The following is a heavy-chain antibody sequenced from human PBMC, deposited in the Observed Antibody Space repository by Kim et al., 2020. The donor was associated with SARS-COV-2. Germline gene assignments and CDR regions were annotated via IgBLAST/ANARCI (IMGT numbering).Heavy chain of an antibody. J-gene: IGHJ4*02. CDR1: GITFSDYY. V-gene: IGHV3-11*04. CDR2: ISSGGSTK. Sequence: GGSLRLSCAASGITFSDYYMSWIRQAPGKGLEWISYISSGGSTKYYADSVKGRFTISRDNAKDSLYLQMNGLRAEDTAVYYCARGYIDFESWGQGTLVTVSS. CDR3: ARGYIDFES. D-gene: IGHD3-3*01.